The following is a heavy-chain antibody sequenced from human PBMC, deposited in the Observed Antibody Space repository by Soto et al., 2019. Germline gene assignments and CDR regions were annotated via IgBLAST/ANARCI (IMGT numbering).Heavy chain of an antibody. CDR3: ARVGSSSSRFDY. Sequence: NPSETLSLTCTVSGGSISSYYWSWIRQPPGKGLEWIGYIYYSGSTNYNPSLKSRVTISVDTSKNQFSLKLSSVTAADTAVYYCARVGSSSSRFDYWGQGTLVTVSS. D-gene: IGHD6-6*01. CDR2: IYYSGST. CDR1: GGSISSYY. J-gene: IGHJ4*02. V-gene: IGHV4-59*01.